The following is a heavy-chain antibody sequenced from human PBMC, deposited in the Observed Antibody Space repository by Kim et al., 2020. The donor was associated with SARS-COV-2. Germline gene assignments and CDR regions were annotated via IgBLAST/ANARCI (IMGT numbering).Heavy chain of an antibody. CDR3: AREGLYNNFDH. D-gene: IGHD1-20*01. CDR2: IYSSGTT. J-gene: IGHJ5*02. Sequence: SETLSLTCTVSGDSIRSHYWTWIRQSPGKGLEWIGYIYSSGTTKYNPSLNGRVTLSVDMSKNQFSLALTYVTAADTAVYYCAREGLYNNFDHWGQGKLVTVSS. V-gene: IGHV4-59*11. CDR1: GDSIRSHY.